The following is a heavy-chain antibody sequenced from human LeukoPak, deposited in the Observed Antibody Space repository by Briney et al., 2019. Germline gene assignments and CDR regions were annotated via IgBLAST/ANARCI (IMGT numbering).Heavy chain of an antibody. CDR3: ARDPAYCGGDCYQWVDY. CDR1: GGTFSSYA. V-gene: IGHV1-69*05. Sequence: GSSVKVSCKASGGTFSSYAISWVRQAPGQGLEWMGGIIPIFGTANYAQKFQGRVTITTDESTSTAYMELSSLRSEDTAVYYCARDPAYCGGDCYQWVDYWGQGTLVTVSS. J-gene: IGHJ4*02. CDR2: IIPIFGTA. D-gene: IGHD2-21*02.